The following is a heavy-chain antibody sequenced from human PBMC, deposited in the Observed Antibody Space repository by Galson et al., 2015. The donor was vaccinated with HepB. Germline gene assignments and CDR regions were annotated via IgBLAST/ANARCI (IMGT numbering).Heavy chain of an antibody. V-gene: IGHV3-66*01. CDR1: GFTVSSNY. J-gene: IGHJ4*02. Sequence: SLRLSCAASGFTVSSNYMSWVRQAPGKGLEWVSVIYSGGSTYYADSVKGRFTISRDNSKNTLYLQMNSLRAEDTAVYYCASLRGYSGYAIDYWGQGTLVTVSS. D-gene: IGHD5-12*01. CDR2: IYSGGST. CDR3: ASLRGYSGYAIDY.